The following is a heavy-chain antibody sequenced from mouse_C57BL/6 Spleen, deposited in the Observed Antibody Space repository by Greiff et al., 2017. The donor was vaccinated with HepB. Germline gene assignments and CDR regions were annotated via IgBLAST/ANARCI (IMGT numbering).Heavy chain of an antibody. D-gene: IGHD1-1*01. CDR2: IYPGSGST. J-gene: IGHJ4*01. CDR1: GYTFTSYW. Sequence: QVQLQQPGAELVKPGASVKMSCKASGYTFTSYWITWVKQRPGQGLEWIGDIYPGSGSTNYNEKFKSKATLTVDTSSSTAYMQLSSLTSEDSAVYYGARCYYGSSYSAMDYWGQGTSVTVSS. V-gene: IGHV1-55*01. CDR3: ARCYYGSSYSAMDY.